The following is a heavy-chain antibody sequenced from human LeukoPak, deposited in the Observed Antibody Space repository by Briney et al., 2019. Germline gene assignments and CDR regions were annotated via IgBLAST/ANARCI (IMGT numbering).Heavy chain of an antibody. CDR3: ARVNPLLIAAAGDAFDI. CDR1: GGSISSGSYY. Sequence: SQTLSLTCTVSGGSISSGSYYWSWIRQPAGKGLEWIGRIYTSGSTNYNPSLKSRVTISVDTSKNQFSLKLSSVTAADTAVYYCARVNPLLIAAAGDAFDIWGQGTMVTVSS. V-gene: IGHV4-61*02. D-gene: IGHD6-13*01. CDR2: IYTSGST. J-gene: IGHJ3*02.